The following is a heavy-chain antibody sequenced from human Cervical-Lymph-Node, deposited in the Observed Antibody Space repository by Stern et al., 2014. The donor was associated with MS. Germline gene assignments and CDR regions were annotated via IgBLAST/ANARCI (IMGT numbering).Heavy chain of an antibody. D-gene: IGHD5-24*01. J-gene: IGHJ5*02. V-gene: IGHV5-51*03. Sequence: VQLVESGAEVKKSGEPLKISCKGSGYTFSDYWIAWVRQMPGKGLEWMGIIFPDDSDTRYSPSVQGQVTIAADKSINTAYLQWSSLKASDTAMYYCARGANGYHNWFDPWGQGTLVIVSS. CDR3: ARGANGYHNWFDP. CDR1: GYTFSDYW. CDR2: IFPDDSDT.